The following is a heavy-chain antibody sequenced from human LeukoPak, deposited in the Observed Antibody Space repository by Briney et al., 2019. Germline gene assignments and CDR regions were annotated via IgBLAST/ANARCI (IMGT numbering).Heavy chain of an antibody. D-gene: IGHD6-13*01. Sequence: ASVKVSCKVSGYTLTELSMHWVRQAPGKGLEWMGGFDPEDGETIYAQKFQGRVTMTADKSTSTAYMELSSLRSEDTAVYYCARGIAAAGTPYYFDYWGQGTLVTVSS. V-gene: IGHV1-24*01. J-gene: IGHJ4*02. CDR1: GYTLTELS. CDR3: ARGIAAAGTPYYFDY. CDR2: FDPEDGET.